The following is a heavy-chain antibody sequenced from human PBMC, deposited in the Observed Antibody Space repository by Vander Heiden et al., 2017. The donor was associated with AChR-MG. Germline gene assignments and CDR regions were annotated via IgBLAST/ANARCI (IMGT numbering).Heavy chain of an antibody. V-gene: IGHV1-8*02. CDR1: GYTFTDFD. D-gene: IGHD1-26*01. CDR3: ARAERGRTCSFCGFDI. Sequence: QAQLVQPGSEARKPGASVRVHCSASGYTFTDFDINWVRQAPGQGLEWMGWTNPSSGNAAFAERFQGRVTSSSRSSTGTAYLELTTLTSGDTALYFCARAERGRTCSFCGFDIWGQGTMVTVS. CDR2: TNPSSGNA. J-gene: IGHJ3*02.